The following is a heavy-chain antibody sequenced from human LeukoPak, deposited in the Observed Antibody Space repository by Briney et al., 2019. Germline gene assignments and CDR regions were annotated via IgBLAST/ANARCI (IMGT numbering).Heavy chain of an antibody. CDR1: GYTFTGYY. J-gene: IGHJ4*02. CDR2: INPNSGGT. D-gene: IGHD3-9*01. V-gene: IGHV1-2*02. Sequence: GASVKVSCKVSGYTFTGYYMHWVRQAPGQGLEWMGWINPNSGGTNYAQKFQGRVTMTRDTSISTAYMELSRLRSDDTAVYYCASNDDILTGYANPAFDYWGQGTLVTVSS. CDR3: ASNDDILTGYANPAFDY.